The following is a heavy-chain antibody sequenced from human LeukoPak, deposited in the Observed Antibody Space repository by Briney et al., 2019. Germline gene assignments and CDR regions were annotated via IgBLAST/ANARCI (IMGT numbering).Heavy chain of an antibody. CDR2: INHSGST. CDR1: GGSFSGYY. Sequence: PSETLSLTCAVYGGSFSGYYWSGIRQPPGKGLEWIGEINHSGSTNYNPSLKSRVTISVDTSKNQFSLKLSSVTAADTAVYYCARGAIVVVPAAIWGFDYWGQGTLVTVSS. J-gene: IGHJ4*02. CDR3: ARGAIVVVPAAIWGFDY. D-gene: IGHD2-2*02. V-gene: IGHV4-34*01.